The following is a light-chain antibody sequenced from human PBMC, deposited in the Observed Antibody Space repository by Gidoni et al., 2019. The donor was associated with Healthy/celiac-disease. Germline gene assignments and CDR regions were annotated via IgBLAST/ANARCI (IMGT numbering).Light chain of an antibody. CDR1: QSVSRSY. J-gene: IGKJ2*01. V-gene: IGKV3-20*01. CDR3: QQYGSSPQT. CDR2: GAS. Sequence: EIVLTQSPGTLSLSPGERATLSCRDSQSVSRSYLAWYHQQPGQAPRLLIYGASSRATGIPDRFSGSGSGTDFTLTISRREPEDFAVYYCQQYGSSPQTFGQGTKLEIK.